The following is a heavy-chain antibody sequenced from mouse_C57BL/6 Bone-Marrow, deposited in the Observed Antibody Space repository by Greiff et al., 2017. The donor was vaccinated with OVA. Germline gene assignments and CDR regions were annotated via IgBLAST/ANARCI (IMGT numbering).Heavy chain of an antibody. CDR1: GFSLTSYG. CDR2: IWRGGST. CDR3: AKSRTGTSYAMDY. V-gene: IGHV2-5*01. D-gene: IGHD4-1*01. Sequence: QVQLQQSGPGLVQPSQSLSITCTVSGFSLTSYGVHWVRQSPGKGLEWLGVIWRGGSTDYNAAFMSRLSITKDNSKSQVFFKMNSLQADDTAIYYCAKSRTGTSYAMDYWGQGTSVTVSS. J-gene: IGHJ4*01.